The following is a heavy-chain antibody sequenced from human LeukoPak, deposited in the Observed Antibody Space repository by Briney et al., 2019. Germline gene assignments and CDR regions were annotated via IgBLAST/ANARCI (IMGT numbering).Heavy chain of an antibody. V-gene: IGHV3-7*01. Sequence: GGSLRLSCAASGFTFNNNWMIWVRQAPGKGLEWVTTIKQDGSEKYYVDSVKGRFTVSRDNAKDSLYLQMDSLRAEDTAVYYCARGSIYSPNWSDPWGQGTLVTVSS. CDR1: GFTFNNNW. D-gene: IGHD2/OR15-2a*01. CDR3: ARGSIYSPNWSDP. CDR2: IKQDGSEK. J-gene: IGHJ5*02.